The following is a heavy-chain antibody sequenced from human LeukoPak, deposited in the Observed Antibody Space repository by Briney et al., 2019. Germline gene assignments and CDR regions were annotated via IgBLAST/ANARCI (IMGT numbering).Heavy chain of an antibody. J-gene: IGHJ3*02. CDR2: IYYSGST. V-gene: IGHV4-59*01. Sequence: PSETLSLTCTVSGGSISCYYWSWIRPPPAKELAWIGHIYYSGSTKYNLSLNSRVTMAVGTFRRQFSLKLSSVTAADTGVYYCARGGLENGYHSNDGFDIWGQGTMVTVSS. D-gene: IGHD3-22*01. CDR3: ARGGLENGYHSNDGFDI. CDR1: GGSISCYY.